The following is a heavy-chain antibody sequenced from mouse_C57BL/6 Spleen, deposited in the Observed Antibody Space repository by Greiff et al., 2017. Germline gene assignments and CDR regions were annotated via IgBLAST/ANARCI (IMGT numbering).Heavy chain of an antibody. D-gene: IGHD3-2*02. CDR1: GYTFTSYG. Sequence: VKLMESGAELARPGASVKLSCKASGYTFTSYGISWVKQRTGQGLEWIGEIYPRSGNTYYNEKFKGKATLTADKSSSTAYMELRSLTPEDSAVYVCARGSDSSGYGYAMDYWGQGTSVTVSS. CDR2: IYPRSGNT. J-gene: IGHJ4*01. V-gene: IGHV1-81*01. CDR3: ARGSDSSGYGYAMDY.